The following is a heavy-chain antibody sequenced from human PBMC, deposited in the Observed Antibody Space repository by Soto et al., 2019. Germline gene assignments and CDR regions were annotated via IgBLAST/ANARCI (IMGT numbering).Heavy chain of an antibody. D-gene: IGHD2-8*01. Sequence: QVQLVQSGAELKKPGASMKISCKTSGYTFSTYGLSWVRQAPGQGLQWVGWISGYTGNTNYAQKFQDRVIMTTDTSTSTAYLELRSLRSDDTALYYCARQSGNGLFDSWGQGTLVTGSS. CDR3: ARQSGNGLFDS. CDR1: GYTFSTYG. J-gene: IGHJ4*02. V-gene: IGHV1-18*01. CDR2: ISGYTGNT.